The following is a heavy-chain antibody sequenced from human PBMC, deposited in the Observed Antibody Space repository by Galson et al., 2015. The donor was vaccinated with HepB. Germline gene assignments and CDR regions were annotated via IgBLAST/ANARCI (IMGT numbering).Heavy chain of an antibody. CDR2: ISYDGTNK. J-gene: IGHJ1*01. V-gene: IGHV3-30*03. CDR1: GFTFSSYA. Sequence: SLRLSCAVSGFTFSSYAMHWVRQAPGKGLEWVAVISYDGTNKYYVDSVKGRFTISRDNTKSTLYLQMNSLRAEDTAVYYCATDLSWDSGWHFYFHHWGQGTLVTVSS. D-gene: IGHD6-19*01. CDR3: ATDLSWDSGWHFYFHH.